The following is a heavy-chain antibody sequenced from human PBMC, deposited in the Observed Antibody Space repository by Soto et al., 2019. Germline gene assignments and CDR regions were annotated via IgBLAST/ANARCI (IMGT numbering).Heavy chain of an antibody. Sequence: QVQLQESGPGLVKPSETLSLTCTVSGGSISSYYWSWIRQPPGKGLEWIGYIYYSGSTNYNPSLKSRVTKSVDTSKNQFSLKLSSVTAADTAVYYCARVPYCSGGSCDPVDPWGQGTLVTVSS. V-gene: IGHV4-59*01. D-gene: IGHD2-15*01. CDR3: ARVPYCSGGSCDPVDP. CDR1: GGSISSYY. CDR2: IYYSGST. J-gene: IGHJ5*02.